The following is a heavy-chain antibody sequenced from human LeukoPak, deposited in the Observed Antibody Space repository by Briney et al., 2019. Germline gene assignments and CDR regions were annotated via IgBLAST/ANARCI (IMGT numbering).Heavy chain of an antibody. D-gene: IGHD3-9*01. CDR1: GFTFSSYG. Sequence: GGSLRLSCEASGFTFSSYGMSWVRQASGKGLEWVSGISVSGGNTFYADSVKGRFTISRDNSKNTLYLQMNSLRAEDTAVYYCAKRGTNYDILTGDFDYWGQGTLVTVSS. CDR3: AKRGTNYDILTGDFDY. CDR2: ISVSGGNT. J-gene: IGHJ4*02. V-gene: IGHV3-23*01.